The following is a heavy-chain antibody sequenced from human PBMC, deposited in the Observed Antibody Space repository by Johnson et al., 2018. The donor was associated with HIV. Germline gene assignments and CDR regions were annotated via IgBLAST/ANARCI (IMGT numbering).Heavy chain of an antibody. J-gene: IGHJ3*01. Sequence: VQLVESGGGLAQPGGSLRLSCAASGLNVSGHYMSWVRQSPGKGLEWVSVIYSGGLTYYAQSVKGRFTISRDDAKNSLYLQMNSLRAEDTGLYYCARESIFGVVIYAFDLWGQGTMVTVSS. CDR1: GLNVSGHY. CDR3: ARESIFGVVIYAFDL. D-gene: IGHD3-3*01. V-gene: IGHV3-66*01. CDR2: IYSGGLT.